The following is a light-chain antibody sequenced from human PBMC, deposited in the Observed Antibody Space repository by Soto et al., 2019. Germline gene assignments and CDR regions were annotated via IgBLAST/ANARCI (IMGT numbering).Light chain of an antibody. J-gene: IGKJ2*01. CDR1: QSVLYSSNNKNY. CDR2: WAS. Sequence: DIVMTQSPDSLAVSLGERATINCKSSQSVLYSSNNKNYIAGYQQKPGQPPKLLIYWASSRESGVPDRFSGSGSGTDFTLSISSLQAEDVAVYYCQQYYTTPHTFGQGTKLEIK. CDR3: QQYYTTPHT. V-gene: IGKV4-1*01.